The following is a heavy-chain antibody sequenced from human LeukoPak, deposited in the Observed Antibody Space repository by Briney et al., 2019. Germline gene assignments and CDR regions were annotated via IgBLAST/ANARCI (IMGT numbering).Heavy chain of an antibody. CDR3: ARSPIGGGDFNPPDY. V-gene: IGHV1-69*05. D-gene: IGHD2-21*02. CDR1: GGTFSSYA. J-gene: IGHJ4*02. CDR2: IIPIFGTA. Sequence: SVKVSCKASGGTFSSYAISWVRQAPGQGLEWMGGIIPIFGTADYAQKFQGRVTITTDESTSTAYMELSSLRSEDTAVYYCARSPIGGGDFNPPDYWGQGTLVTVSS.